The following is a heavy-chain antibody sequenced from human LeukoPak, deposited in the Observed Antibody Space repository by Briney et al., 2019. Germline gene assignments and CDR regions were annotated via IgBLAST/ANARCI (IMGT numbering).Heavy chain of an antibody. CDR1: GFILSYYD. D-gene: IGHD1-26*01. CDR2: ISSGSGTM. CDR3: ASGSAWHAY. J-gene: IGHJ4*02. Sequence: PGGSLRLSCAVSGFILSYYDMNWVRQAPGKGLEWVSYISSGSGTMLYADSVKGRFTISRDNANNSLYLEMNSLRAEDTAVYYCASGSAWHAYWGQGTLVSVSS. V-gene: IGHV3-48*01.